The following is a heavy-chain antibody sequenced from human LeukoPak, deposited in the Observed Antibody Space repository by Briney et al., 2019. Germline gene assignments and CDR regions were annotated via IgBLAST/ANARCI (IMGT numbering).Heavy chain of an antibody. D-gene: IGHD2-15*01. CDR1: GGSISSGSYY. CDR2: IYTSGST. Sequence: SQTLSLTCTVSGGSISSGSYYWSWIRQPAGKGLEWIGRIYTSGSTNYNPSLKSRVTISVDTSKNQFSLKLSSVTAADTAVYYCARDPAYCSGGGCHYPYYGMDVWGQGTTVTVSS. CDR3: ARDPAYCSGGGCHYPYYGMDV. V-gene: IGHV4-61*02. J-gene: IGHJ6*02.